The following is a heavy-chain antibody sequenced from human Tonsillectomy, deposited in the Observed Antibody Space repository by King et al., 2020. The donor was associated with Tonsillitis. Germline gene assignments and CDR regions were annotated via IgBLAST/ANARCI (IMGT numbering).Heavy chain of an antibody. Sequence: VQLVESGGGLVKPGGSLRLSCAASGFTFSSYSMNWVRQAPGKGLEWVSSISSSSSYIYYADSVKGRFTISRDNAKNSLYLQMNSLRAEDPAVYYCARGPWEWLVFFDYWGQGTLVTVSS. CDR3: ARGPWEWLVFFDY. V-gene: IGHV3-21*01. D-gene: IGHD6-19*01. CDR1: GFTFSSYS. J-gene: IGHJ4*02. CDR2: ISSSSSYI.